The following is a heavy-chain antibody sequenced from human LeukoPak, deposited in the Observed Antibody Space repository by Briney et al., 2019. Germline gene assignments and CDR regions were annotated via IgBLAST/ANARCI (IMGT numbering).Heavy chain of an antibody. CDR3: ARLYCSTISCLCFDY. V-gene: IGHV3-7*01. CDR2: IKQDGSEK. Sequence: GGSLRLSCAASGFTFSSYWMSLVRQAPGKGLEWVANIKQDGSEKYSVDSVKGRFTISRDNAKNSLYLQMNSLRGEDTAVYYCARLYCSTISCLCFDYWGQGTLVTVSS. D-gene: IGHD2-2*01. J-gene: IGHJ4*02. CDR1: GFTFSSYW.